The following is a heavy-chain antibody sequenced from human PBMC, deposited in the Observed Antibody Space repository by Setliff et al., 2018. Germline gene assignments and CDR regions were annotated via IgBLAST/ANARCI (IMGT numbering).Heavy chain of an antibody. D-gene: IGHD6-19*01. CDR3: ARDRGGKFGSSGWSYFDY. Sequence: PGGSLRLSCAASGFTFSSYSMNWVRQAPGKGLEWVSSISSSSSYIYYADSVKGRFTISRDNAKNSLYLQMNSLRAEDTAVYYCARDRGGKFGSSGWSYFDYWGQGTLVTVSS. CDR2: ISSSSSYI. J-gene: IGHJ4*02. V-gene: IGHV3-21*01. CDR1: GFTFSSYS.